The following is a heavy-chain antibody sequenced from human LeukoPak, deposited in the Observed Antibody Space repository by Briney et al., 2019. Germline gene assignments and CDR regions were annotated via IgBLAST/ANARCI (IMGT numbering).Heavy chain of an antibody. Sequence: GGSLRLSCAASGFTFSSYAMNWVRQAPGKGLEWVSAISGSGGSTYYADSVKGRFTISRDNSKNTLYLQMNSLRAEDTAVYYCAKDRDQLMLYPPRDLDPWGQGTLVTVSS. CDR2: ISGSGGST. CDR3: AKDRDQLMLYPPRDLDP. D-gene: IGHD2-2*01. CDR1: GFTFSSYA. V-gene: IGHV3-23*01. J-gene: IGHJ5*02.